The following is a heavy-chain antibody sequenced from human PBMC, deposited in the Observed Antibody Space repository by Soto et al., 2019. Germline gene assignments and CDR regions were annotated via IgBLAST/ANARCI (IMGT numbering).Heavy chain of an antibody. CDR2: VYYSGSA. J-gene: IGHJ4*02. V-gene: IGHV4-39*01. Sequence: SETLSLTCTVSGASISSSTFHWGWIRQPPGKGLEWIGTVYYSGSAYYNPSLKSRLTISVDTSKNQFSLKLSSVTAADTALYYCVRHAPYRSGWANRNDYWGQGTLVTVSS. D-gene: IGHD6-19*01. CDR1: GASISSSTFH. CDR3: VRHAPYRSGWANRNDY.